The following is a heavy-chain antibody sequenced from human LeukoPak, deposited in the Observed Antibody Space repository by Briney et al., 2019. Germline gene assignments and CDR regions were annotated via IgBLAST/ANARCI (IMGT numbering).Heavy chain of an antibody. CDR3: ASLISGSYFVY. CDR1: GGSISSGGYS. Sequence: SETLSLTCAVSGGSISSGGYSWSWIRQPPGKGLEWIGYIYHSGSTYYNPSLKSRVTISVDRSKNQFSLKLSSVTAADTAVYYCASLISGSYFVYWGQGTLVTVSS. J-gene: IGHJ4*02. D-gene: IGHD1-26*01. V-gene: IGHV4-30-2*01. CDR2: IYHSGST.